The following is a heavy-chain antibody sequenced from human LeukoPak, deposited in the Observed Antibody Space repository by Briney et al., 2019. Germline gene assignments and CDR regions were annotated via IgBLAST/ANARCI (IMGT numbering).Heavy chain of an antibody. CDR3: ARDRTGYFFDD. CDR1: GASITSGAYY. Sequence: SETLSLTCTVSGASITSGAYYWSWIRQLPGKGLEWLGYIFYSGTTYYNPSLTSRVTISVDTSKNQFSLKLSSVTAADTAVYFCARDRTGYFFDDWGQGTLVTVSS. CDR2: IFYSGTT. J-gene: IGHJ4*02. V-gene: IGHV4-31*03.